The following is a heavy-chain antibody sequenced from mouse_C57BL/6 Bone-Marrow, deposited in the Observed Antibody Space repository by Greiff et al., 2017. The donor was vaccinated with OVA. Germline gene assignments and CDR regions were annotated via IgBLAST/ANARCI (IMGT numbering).Heavy chain of an antibody. CDR2: IYPGDGDT. V-gene: IGHV1-82*01. CDR1: GYAFSSSW. CDR3: ARSQLVASLDY. D-gene: IGHD1-1*01. J-gene: IGHJ2*01. Sequence: VQLQESGPELVKPGASVKISCKASGYAFSSSWMNWVKPRPGKGLEWIGRIYPGDGDTNYNGKFKGKATLTADKSSSTAYMQLSSLTSEDSAVYFCARSQLVASLDYWGQGTTLTVSS.